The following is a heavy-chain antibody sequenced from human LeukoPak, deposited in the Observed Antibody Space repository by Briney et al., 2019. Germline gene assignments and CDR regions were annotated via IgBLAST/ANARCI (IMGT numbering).Heavy chain of an antibody. D-gene: IGHD6-13*01. CDR1: GASISSYY. CDR3: AAQGSSWDAFDI. J-gene: IGHJ3*02. V-gene: IGHV4-59*01. Sequence: SETLSVTCSVSGASISSYYWSWIRQPPGKRLEWIGYIHSSGSTNYSPSLKSRVTISVDTSKNQFSLKLSSLTAADTAVYCCAAQGSSWDAFDIWGRGTMVTVSS. CDR2: IHSSGST.